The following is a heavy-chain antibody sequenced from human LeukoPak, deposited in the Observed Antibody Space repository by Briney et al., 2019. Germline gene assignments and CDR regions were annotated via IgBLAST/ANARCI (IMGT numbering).Heavy chain of an antibody. J-gene: IGHJ4*02. CDR3: ATFLDY. V-gene: IGHV3-48*03. CDR2: ISSSGGSK. Sequence: PGGSLRLSCAASGFTFSNYEMNWVRQAPGKGLEWVSYISSSGGSKYYAESAKGRFTISRDNAKNSLSLQMNSLRAEDTAIYYCATFLDYWGQGTLVTVSS. CDR1: GFTFSNYE.